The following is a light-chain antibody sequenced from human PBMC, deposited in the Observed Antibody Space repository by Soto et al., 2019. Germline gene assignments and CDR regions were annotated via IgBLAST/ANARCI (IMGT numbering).Light chain of an antibody. V-gene: IGKV3-15*01. CDR3: QQYNNWPALT. J-gene: IGKJ4*01. Sequence: EIVMTQSPATLSVSPGERATLSCRASQSVSSNLAWYQQKPGQAPRLLIYGASTRATGIPARFSGSRSGTVFTLTISRLQSEDFAVYYCQQYNNWPALTFGGGTKVEIK. CDR1: QSVSSN. CDR2: GAS.